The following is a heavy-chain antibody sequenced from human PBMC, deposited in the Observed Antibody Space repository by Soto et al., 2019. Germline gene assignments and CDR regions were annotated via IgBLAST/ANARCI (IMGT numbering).Heavy chain of an antibody. CDR3: ALEARFPRSCLDP. D-gene: IGHD1-1*01. V-gene: IGHV4-34*01. Sequence: SETLSLTCGVYGGSFRNYYWIWVRQPPGKGLEWIGEVNHSGEATYNPSLQSRVSISLDTSNNHFSLKMTSVTAADTAIYFCALEARFPRSCLDPRGQGTEVTVFS. J-gene: IGHJ5*02. CDR1: GGSFRNYY. CDR2: VNHSGEA.